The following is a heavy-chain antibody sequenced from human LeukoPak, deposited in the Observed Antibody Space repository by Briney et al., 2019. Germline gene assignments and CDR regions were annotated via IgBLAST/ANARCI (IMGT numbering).Heavy chain of an antibody. CDR1: GGSISGYY. CDR3: ARDTRTPYGMDV. CDR2: IYYSGST. V-gene: IGHV4-59*01. D-gene: IGHD2-2*01. J-gene: IGHJ6*02. Sequence: PSETLSLTCTVSGGSISGYYWSWIRQPPGKGLEWIGYIYYSGSTNYSPSLKSRVTISVDTSKNQFSLKLSSVTAADTAVYYCARDTRTPYGMDVWGQGTTVTVSS.